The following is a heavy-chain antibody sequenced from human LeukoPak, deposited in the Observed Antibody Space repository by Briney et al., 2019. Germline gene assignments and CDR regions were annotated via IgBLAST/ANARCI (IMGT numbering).Heavy chain of an antibody. CDR3: ARGYSYASYYFDY. D-gene: IGHD5-18*01. V-gene: IGHV1-69*01. Sequence: ASVKVSCKASGGTFSSYAISWVRQAPGQGLEWMGGIIPIFGTANYAQKFQGRVTITADESTSTAYMEPSSLRSEDTAVYYCARGYSYASYYFDYWGQGTLVTVSS. J-gene: IGHJ4*02. CDR1: GGTFSSYA. CDR2: IIPIFGTA.